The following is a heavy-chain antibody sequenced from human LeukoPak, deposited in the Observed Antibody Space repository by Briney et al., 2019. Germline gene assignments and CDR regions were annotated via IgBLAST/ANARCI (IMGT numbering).Heavy chain of an antibody. CDR1: GFTFSRYT. CDR2: ISTSSTI. J-gene: IGHJ3*02. V-gene: IGHV3-48*01. CDR3: ARGYSNYGYAFDI. Sequence: GGSLRLSCAASGFTFSRYTLNWVRQAPGKGLEWVSYISTSSTIYYADSVKGRFTISRDNAKNSLYLQMNSLRAEDTAVYYCARGYSNYGYAFDIWGQGTMVTVSS. D-gene: IGHD4-11*01.